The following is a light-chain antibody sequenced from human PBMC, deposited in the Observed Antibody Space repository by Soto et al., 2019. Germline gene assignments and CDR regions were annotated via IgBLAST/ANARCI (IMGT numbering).Light chain of an antibody. J-gene: IGLJ1*01. V-gene: IGLV2-14*01. CDR2: DVS. CDR1: SSDVGGYNY. Sequence: HSVLTQPASVSGSPGQSITISCTRTSSDVGGYNYVSWYQQHPGKAPKFMIYDVSNRPSGVSTRFSGSKSGNTASLTISGLQAEDEADYYCNSYTTSNTRQIVFGTGTKVTVL. CDR3: NSYTTSNTRQIV.